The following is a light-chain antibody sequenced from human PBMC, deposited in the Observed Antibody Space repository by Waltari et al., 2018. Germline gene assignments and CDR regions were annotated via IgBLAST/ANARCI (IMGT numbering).Light chain of an antibody. CDR3: ALFMGSGISV. CDR1: SGSVITNYY. Sequence: QTVVTQEPTLSLSPGGTGTLTCGLSSGSVITNYYTSWYQPTPGQAPRLLMYITYTRASGVPDRFSGSILGNKAALTISGAQAEDDADYYCALFMGSGISVFGGGTKLTVL. CDR2: ITY. J-gene: IGLJ3*02. V-gene: IGLV8-61*01.